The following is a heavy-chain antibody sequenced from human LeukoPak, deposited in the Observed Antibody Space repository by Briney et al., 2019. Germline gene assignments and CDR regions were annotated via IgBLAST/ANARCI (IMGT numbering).Heavy chain of an antibody. CDR1: GFTFSSYS. CDR2: ISSSSSYI. Sequence: GGSLRLSCAASGFTFSSYSMNWVRQAPGKGLEWVSSISSSSSYIYYADSVKGRFTISRDNAKNSLYLQMNSLGAEDTAVYYCARGGVVPAASDYWGQGTLVTVSS. V-gene: IGHV3-21*01. CDR3: ARGGVVPAASDY. D-gene: IGHD2-2*01. J-gene: IGHJ4*02.